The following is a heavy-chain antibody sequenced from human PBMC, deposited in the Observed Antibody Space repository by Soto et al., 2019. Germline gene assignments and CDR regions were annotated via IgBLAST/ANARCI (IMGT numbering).Heavy chain of an antibody. J-gene: IGHJ6*02. CDR2: ISSSSSTI. CDR1: GFTFSSYS. V-gene: IGHV3-48*02. Sequence: GGSLRLSCAASGFTFSSYSMNWVRQAPGKGLEWVSYISSSSSTIYYADSVKGRFTISRDNAKNSLYLQMNSLRDEDTAVYYCASRSSGWWAPDYYGMDVWGQGTTVTV. CDR3: ASRSSGWWAPDYYGMDV. D-gene: IGHD6-19*01.